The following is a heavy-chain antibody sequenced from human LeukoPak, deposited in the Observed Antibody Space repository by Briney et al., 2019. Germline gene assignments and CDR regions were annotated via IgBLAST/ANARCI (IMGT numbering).Heavy chain of an antibody. CDR1: GFTFSSYS. CDR2: INHSGST. V-gene: IGHV4-34*01. CDR3: ARSGTVPTDY. D-gene: IGHD1-26*01. Sequence: GSLRLSCAASGFTFSSYSMNWIRQPPGKGLEWIGEINHSGSTNYNPSLKSRVTISVDTSKNQFSLKLSSVTAADTAVYYCARSGTVPTDYWGQGTLVTVSS. J-gene: IGHJ4*02.